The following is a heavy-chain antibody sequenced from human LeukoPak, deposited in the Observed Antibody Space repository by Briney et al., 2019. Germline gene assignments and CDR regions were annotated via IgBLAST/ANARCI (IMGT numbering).Heavy chain of an antibody. V-gene: IGHV1-18*01. D-gene: IGHD3-3*01. Sequence: ASVKVSCKASGYSITTYGISWVRQAPGQGLEWMGWISAYNGQTTYAQKLQGRVSMTTDTPTSTVYMELRSLRSDGTAVYYCATIYDFWTAYLDQWGQGTLVTVSS. CDR3: ATIYDFWTAYLDQ. CDR2: ISAYNGQT. CDR1: GYSITTYG. J-gene: IGHJ4*02.